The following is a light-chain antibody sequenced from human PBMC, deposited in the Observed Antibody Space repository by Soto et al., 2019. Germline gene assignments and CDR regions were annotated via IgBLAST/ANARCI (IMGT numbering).Light chain of an antibody. CDR3: AAWDDSLEEVV. CDR2: YDD. Sequence: QSVLTQPPSVSEAPRQRVTISCSGSSSNIGNNAVNWYQQLPGKAPKLLIYYDDLLPSGVSDRFSGSKSGTSASLAISGLQSEDEADYYCAAWDDSLEEVVFGGGTKLTVL. V-gene: IGLV1-36*01. CDR1: SSNIGNNA. J-gene: IGLJ2*01.